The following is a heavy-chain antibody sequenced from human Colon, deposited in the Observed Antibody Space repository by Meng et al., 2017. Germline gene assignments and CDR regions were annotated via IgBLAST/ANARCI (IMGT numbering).Heavy chain of an antibody. J-gene: IGHJ5*02. D-gene: IGHD3-10*01. V-gene: IGHV4-4*02. Sequence: QVQLQESGPGLGKPSGTLSLTCACSGCAISSSNWWSWVRQPPGKGLEWIGEIYHSGSTNYNPSLKSRVTISVDKSKNQFSLKLSSVTATDTAVYYRARFYGSESYLDPWGQGTLVTVSS. CDR1: GCAISSSNW. CDR3: ARFYGSESYLDP. CDR2: IYHSGST.